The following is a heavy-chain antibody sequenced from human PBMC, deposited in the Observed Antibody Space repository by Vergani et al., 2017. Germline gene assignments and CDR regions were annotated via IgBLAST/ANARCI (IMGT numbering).Heavy chain of an antibody. CDR2: IYPGDSNT. J-gene: IGHJ5*02. Sequence: EVQLVQSGAEVKKPGESLKISCKGSGYSFTSYWIGWVRQMPGKGLEWMGIIYPGDSNTRYSPSFQGQVTISADKSISTAYLQWSSLKASDTAMYYCARGAGTAMVGENWFDPWGQGTLVTVSS. V-gene: IGHV5-51*01. D-gene: IGHD5-18*01. CDR3: ARGAGTAMVGENWFDP. CDR1: GYSFTSYW.